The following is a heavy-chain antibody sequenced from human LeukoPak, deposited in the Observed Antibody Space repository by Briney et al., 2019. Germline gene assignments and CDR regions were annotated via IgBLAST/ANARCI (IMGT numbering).Heavy chain of an antibody. D-gene: IGHD2-15*01. J-gene: IGHJ6*03. CDR1: GGSISSYY. Sequence: KPSETLSLTCTVSGGSISSYYWSWLRQPPGKGLEWIGYIYYSGSTNYNPSLKSRVTISVDTSKNQFSLKLRSVTAADTAVYYCARIGVVAVAATSYYYYYYMDVWGKGTTVTVSS. CDR2: IYYSGST. V-gene: IGHV4-59*01. CDR3: ARIGVVAVAATSYYYYYYMDV.